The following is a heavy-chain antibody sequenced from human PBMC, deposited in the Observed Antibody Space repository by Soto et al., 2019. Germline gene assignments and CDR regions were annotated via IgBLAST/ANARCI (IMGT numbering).Heavy chain of an antibody. CDR2: ISYDGSNK. CDR3: ARDGSGSYYNEYYYYGMDV. D-gene: IGHD3-10*01. V-gene: IGHV3-30-3*01. J-gene: IGHJ6*02. Sequence: QVQLVESGGGVVQPGRSLRLSCAASGFTFSRYAMHWVRQAPGKGLEWVAVISYDGSNKYYADSVKGRFTISRDNSKNTLYLQMNSLRAEDTAVYYCARDGSGSYYNEYYYYGMDVWGQGTTVTVSS. CDR1: GFTFSRYA.